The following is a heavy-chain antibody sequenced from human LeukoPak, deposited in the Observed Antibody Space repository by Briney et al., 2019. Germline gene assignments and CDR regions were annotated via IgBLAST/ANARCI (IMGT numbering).Heavy chain of an antibody. V-gene: IGHV3-48*04. CDR3: ARDATYYDFWSGYSQGSYYYYMDV. CDR2: ISSSGSTI. J-gene: IGHJ6*03. D-gene: IGHD3-3*01. Sequence: GGSLRLSCAASGFTFSSYSMNWVRQAPGKGLEWVSYISSSGSTIYYADSVKGRFTISRDNAKNSLYLQMNSLRAEDTAVYYCARDATYYDFWSGYSQGSYYYYMDVWGKGTTVTVSS. CDR1: GFTFSSYS.